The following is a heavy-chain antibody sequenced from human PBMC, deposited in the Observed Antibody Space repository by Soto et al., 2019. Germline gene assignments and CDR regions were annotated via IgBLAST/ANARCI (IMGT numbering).Heavy chain of an antibody. V-gene: IGHV2-5*02. Sequence: QITLKESGPTLVKPTQTLTLTCTFSGFSLSTSGVGVGWIRQPPGKALEWLALIYWDDDKRYSPSLESRLTITKDTSKNQVVLTMTNRAPVDTGTYYCARRLGCSGGSCYSRNRPFDYWGQGTLVTVSS. D-gene: IGHD2-15*01. CDR3: ARRLGCSGGSCYSRNRPFDY. CDR2: IYWDDDK. CDR1: GFSLSTSGVG. J-gene: IGHJ4*02.